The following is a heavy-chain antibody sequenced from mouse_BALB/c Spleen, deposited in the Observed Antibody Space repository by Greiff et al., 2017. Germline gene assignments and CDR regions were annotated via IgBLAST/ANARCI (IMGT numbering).Heavy chain of an antibody. Sequence: EVQLVESGPGLVKPSQSLSLTCTVTGYSITSDYAWNWIRQFPGNKLEWMGYISYSGSTSYNPSLKSRISITRDTSKNQFFLQLNSVTTEDTATYYCARSDGYYSFDYWGQGTTLTVSS. CDR1: GYSITSDYA. J-gene: IGHJ2*01. CDR2: ISYSGST. D-gene: IGHD2-3*01. CDR3: ARSDGYYSFDY. V-gene: IGHV3-2*02.